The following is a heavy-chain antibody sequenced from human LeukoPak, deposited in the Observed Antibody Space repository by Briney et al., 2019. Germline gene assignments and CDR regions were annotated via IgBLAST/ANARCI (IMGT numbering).Heavy chain of an antibody. Sequence: GGSLRLSWAASGFTFAKYWMLWVRQAPGKGLESVSRINTDGTVTTYADSVKGRFTVSRDNADNTMFLQMNSVRDEDTAVYYCATKQWLAPPPDSWGQGTPVTVSS. D-gene: IGHD6-19*01. J-gene: IGHJ4*02. CDR1: GFTFAKYW. V-gene: IGHV3-74*01. CDR2: INTDGTVT. CDR3: ATKQWLAPPPDS.